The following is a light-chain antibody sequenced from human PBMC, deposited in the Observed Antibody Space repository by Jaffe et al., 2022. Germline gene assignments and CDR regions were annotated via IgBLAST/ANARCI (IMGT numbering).Light chain of an antibody. CDR3: GTWDSSLSAGV. Sequence: QSVLTQSPSVSAAPGQKVTISCSGSNSNIGNNYVSWYQQLPGTAPKLLIYENNKRPSGIPDRFSGSKSGTSATLGITGLQTGDEADYYCGTWDSSLSAGVFGGGTKLTVL. V-gene: IGLV1-51*02. CDR2: ENN. J-gene: IGLJ3*02. CDR1: NSNIGNNY.